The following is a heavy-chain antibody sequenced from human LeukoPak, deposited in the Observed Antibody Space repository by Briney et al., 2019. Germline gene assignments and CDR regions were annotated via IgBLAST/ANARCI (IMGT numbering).Heavy chain of an antibody. J-gene: IGHJ4*02. CDR3: ARERQCSSTSRHYDY. CDR2: IIPIFGTA. CDR1: GGTFSSYA. V-gene: IGHV1-69*05. D-gene: IGHD2-2*01. Sequence: SVKVSCKASGGTFSSYAISWVRQAPGQGLEWMGRIIPIFGTANYAQKFQGRVTITTDESTSTAYMELSSLRSEDTAVYYCARERQCSSTSRHYDYWGQGTLVTVSS.